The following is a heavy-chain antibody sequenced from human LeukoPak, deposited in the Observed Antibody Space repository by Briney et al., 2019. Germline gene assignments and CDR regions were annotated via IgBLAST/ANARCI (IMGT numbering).Heavy chain of an antibody. CDR3: TRGPLAVAGSPLFY. Sequence: ASVKVSCKASGYTFTSYGISWVRQAPGQGLEWMGWISANNGNTKYVQEYQGRVTMTTDTSTSTAYMELRSLRSDDTAVYYCTRGPLAVAGSPLFYWGQGTLVTVSS. V-gene: IGHV1-18*01. J-gene: IGHJ4*02. CDR2: ISANNGNT. D-gene: IGHD6-13*01. CDR1: GYTFTSYG.